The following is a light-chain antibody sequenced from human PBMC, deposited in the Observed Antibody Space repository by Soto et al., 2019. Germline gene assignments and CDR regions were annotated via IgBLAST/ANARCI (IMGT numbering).Light chain of an antibody. CDR3: QSYESSLSGYV. CDR1: SSNIGAGYD. V-gene: IGLV1-40*01. Sequence: QSVLTQPPSVSGAPGQRVTISCTGSSSNIGAGYDVHWYKQLPGTAPKLLIYGNTNRPSGVPDRFSGSKSGTSASLAITGLQAEDEADYYCQSYESSLSGYVCGTGTKVTVL. CDR2: GNT. J-gene: IGLJ1*01.